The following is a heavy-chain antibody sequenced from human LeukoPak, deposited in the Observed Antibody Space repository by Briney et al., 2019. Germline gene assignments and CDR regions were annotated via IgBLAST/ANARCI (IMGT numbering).Heavy chain of an antibody. V-gene: IGHV1-18*01. J-gene: IGHJ1*01. CDR3: ARSPYIVVVPAAISDEYFQH. Sequence: ASVKVSCKASGYTFTSYGISWVRQAPGQGLEWMGWISAYNGNTNYAQKLQGRVTMTTDTSTSTAYMELRSLRSDDTAVYYCARSPYIVVVPAAISDEYFQHWGQGTLVTVSS. D-gene: IGHD2-2*02. CDR1: GYTFTSYG. CDR2: ISAYNGNT.